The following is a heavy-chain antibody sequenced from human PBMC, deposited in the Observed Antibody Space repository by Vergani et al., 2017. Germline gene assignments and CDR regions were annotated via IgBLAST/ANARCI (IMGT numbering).Heavy chain of an antibody. CDR1: GYTFTGYY. Sequence: QVQLVQSGAEVKKPGASVKVSCKASGYTFTGYYMHWVRQAPGQGLEWMGWINPNSGGTNYAQKFQGRVTMTRDTSTSTVYMELSSLRSEDTAVYYCARIDYGDRSLDYWGQGTLVTVSS. CDR2: INPNSGGT. CDR3: ARIDYGDRSLDY. D-gene: IGHD4-17*01. J-gene: IGHJ4*02. V-gene: IGHV1-2*02.